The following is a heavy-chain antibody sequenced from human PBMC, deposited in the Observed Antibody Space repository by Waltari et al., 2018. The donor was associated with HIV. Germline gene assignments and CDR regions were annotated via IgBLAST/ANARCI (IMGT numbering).Heavy chain of an antibody. J-gene: IGHJ1*01. CDR1: GFNFRTYR. V-gene: IGHV3-74*01. CDR3: AKGGTSGYTFGFGR. CDR2: INSDGSIT. D-gene: IGHD5-18*01. Sequence: EVQLLESGGGLVPPGGSLRPPCATLGFNFRTYRRPRVRPAPGKGLVWVSRINSDGSITSHADSVKGRFTISRDNARNTLYLQMNSLGAEDTAMYYCAKGGTSGYTFGFGRWGQGTLVTVSS.